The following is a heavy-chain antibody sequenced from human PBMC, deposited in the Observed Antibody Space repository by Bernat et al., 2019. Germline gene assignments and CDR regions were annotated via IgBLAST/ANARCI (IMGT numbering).Heavy chain of an antibody. CDR3: ARSYADYRESGSDDAFDI. Sequence: QVQLVVSGGGVLQPGRSLRLSCAASGFTFSIYAMHWVRQAPGMGLEWVAVIWYDGSLKFYADFVKGRFTISRDNSMNTVYMEMNSLRAEDTAVYYCARSYADYRESGSDDAFDIWGQGTMVTVSS. CDR2: IWYDGSLK. D-gene: IGHD4-17*01. J-gene: IGHJ3*02. V-gene: IGHV3-33*01. CDR1: GFTFSIYA.